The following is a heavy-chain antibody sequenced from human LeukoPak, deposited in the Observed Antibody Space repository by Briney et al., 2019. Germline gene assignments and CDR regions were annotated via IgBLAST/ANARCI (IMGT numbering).Heavy chain of an antibody. CDR3: GRYGIRGGLFAKGGWVDH. Sequence: SETLSLTCTVSGGSISNYYWTWMRQPPAKGLEWIGHIYYSGSTNSNPSLKSGVTIYVDTSNNQFPLKLEPVNVAGPAGVYLGRYGIRGGLFAKGGWVDHWGQGILVSVPS. V-gene: IGHV4-59*08. CDR2: IYYSGST. J-gene: IGHJ4*02. D-gene: IGHD7-27*01. CDR1: GGSISNYY.